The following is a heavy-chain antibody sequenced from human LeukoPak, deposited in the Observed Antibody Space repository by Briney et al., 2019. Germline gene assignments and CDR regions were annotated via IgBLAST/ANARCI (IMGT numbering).Heavy chain of an antibody. V-gene: IGHV3-48*02. CDR3: ARDAYSPWWFFEY. CDR1: GFTFSSYS. CDR2: ISSSSDTV. D-gene: IGHD2-15*01. Sequence: GGSLRLPCTASGFTFSSYSMNWVRQTPGKGLEWVSYISSSSDTVYYADSVKGRFTISRDNAKNSVYLQMNSMRDEDTAVYYCARDAYSPWWFFEYWARGTVVTVSS. J-gene: IGHJ4*02.